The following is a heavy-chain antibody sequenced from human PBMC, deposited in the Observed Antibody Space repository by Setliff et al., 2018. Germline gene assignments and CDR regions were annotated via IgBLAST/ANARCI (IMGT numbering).Heavy chain of an antibody. J-gene: IGHJ4*02. V-gene: IGHV1-18*01. CDR2: ISAYNGKT. D-gene: IGHD2-2*01. Sequence: ASVKVSCKASGYTLSNSILSWVRQAPGQGLEWVGWISAYNGKTYSTQKFQGRVTLTTDTSTGTAYMELSSLTFDDTAVYFCSRLVRYCTATSCQRLSGGEFWGQGTLVTVS. CDR3: SRLVRYCTATSCQRLSGGEF. CDR1: GYTLSNSI.